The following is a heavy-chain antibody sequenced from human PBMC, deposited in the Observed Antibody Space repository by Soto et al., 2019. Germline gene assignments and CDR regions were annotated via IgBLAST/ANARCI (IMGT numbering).Heavy chain of an antibody. CDR1: GFTFSSYG. CDR2: ISYDGTDK. Sequence: QVQLVESGGGVVQPGRSLRLCCAASGFTFSSYGIHWVRQAPGKGLEWVALISYDGTDKYYADSVKGRFTISRDNSKNTLYLQMSSLGREDTAVYYCVKERYAQLWLEDYGMDVWGQGTTVTV. V-gene: IGHV3-30*18. J-gene: IGHJ6*02. CDR3: VKERYAQLWLEDYGMDV. D-gene: IGHD5-18*01.